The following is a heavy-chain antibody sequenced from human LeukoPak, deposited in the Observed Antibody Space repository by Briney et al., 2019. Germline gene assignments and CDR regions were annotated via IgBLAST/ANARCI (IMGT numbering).Heavy chain of an antibody. J-gene: IGHJ4*02. V-gene: IGHV3-21*01. CDR1: GFTFSSYS. D-gene: IGHD6-13*01. Sequence: PGGSLRLSCAASGFTFSSYSMNWVRQAPGKGLEWVSSISSSSSYIYYADSVKGRFTISRDNSKNSLYLQMNSLRAEDTAVYYCARADSSSWYWTYYFDYWGQGTLVTVSS. CDR2: ISSSSSYI. CDR3: ARADSSSWYWTYYFDY.